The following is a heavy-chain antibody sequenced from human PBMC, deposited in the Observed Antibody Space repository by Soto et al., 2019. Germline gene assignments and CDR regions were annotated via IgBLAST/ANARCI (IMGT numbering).Heavy chain of an antibody. CDR3: ATRGPPITIFSDYYYYGMDV. D-gene: IGHD3-9*01. CDR2: IIPIFGTA. CDR1: GVTFSSYA. Sequence: QVQLVQSGAEVKKPGSSVKVSCKASGVTFSSYAISWVRQAPGQGLEWMGGIIPIFGTANYAQKFQGRVTITADESKSKAYMELSSLRSEDTAVYYCATRGPPITIFSDYYYYGMDVWGQGTTVTVSS. V-gene: IGHV1-69*01. J-gene: IGHJ6*02.